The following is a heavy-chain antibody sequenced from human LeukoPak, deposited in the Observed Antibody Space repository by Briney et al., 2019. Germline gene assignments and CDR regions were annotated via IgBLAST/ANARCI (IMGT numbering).Heavy chain of an antibody. Sequence: GGSLRLSCAASGFTFSSDWMSWVRQAPGKGLEWVANIKQDGSEKYYVDSVKGRFTISTDNAKNSLYLQMNSLRAEDTAVYYCASWANYMGVGAPGAFDIWGQGTMVTVSS. D-gene: IGHD1-26*01. V-gene: IGHV3-7*03. CDR3: ASWANYMGVGAPGAFDI. CDR1: GFTFSSDW. J-gene: IGHJ3*02. CDR2: IKQDGSEK.